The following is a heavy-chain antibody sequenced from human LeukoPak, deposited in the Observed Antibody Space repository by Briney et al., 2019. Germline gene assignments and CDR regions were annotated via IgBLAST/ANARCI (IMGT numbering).Heavy chain of an antibody. CDR3: ARGVYCSCGSCYIPFGY. Sequence: PSETLSLTCAVYGGSFSGYYWSWIRQPPGKGLEWIGEINHSGRTNYNPSLKSRVTISVDTSKNQFSLKLSSVTAADTAVYYCARGVYCSCGSCYIPFGYWGQGTLVTVSS. D-gene: IGHD2-15*01. CDR2: INHSGRT. CDR1: GGSFSGYY. V-gene: IGHV4-34*01. J-gene: IGHJ4*02.